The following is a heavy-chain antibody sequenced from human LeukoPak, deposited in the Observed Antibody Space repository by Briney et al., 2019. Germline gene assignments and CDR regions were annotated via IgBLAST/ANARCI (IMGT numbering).Heavy chain of an antibody. D-gene: IGHD2-2*01. CDR3: AKAEYCSSTTCYAFDV. V-gene: IGHV3-23*01. CDR1: GFTFSSFD. Sequence: GGSLRLYCAASGFTFSSFDISWVRQGLGKGLEWVASISGRGHGTSYADSVKGRFTISRDNTKNTLYLQMNSLRAEDTAVYYCAKAEYCSSTTCYAFDVWGQGTMVTVSS. J-gene: IGHJ3*01. CDR2: ISGRGHGT.